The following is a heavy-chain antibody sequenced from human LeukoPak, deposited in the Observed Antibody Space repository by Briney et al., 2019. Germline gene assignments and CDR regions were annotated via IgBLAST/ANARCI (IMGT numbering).Heavy chain of an antibody. J-gene: IGHJ6*03. V-gene: IGHV4-34*01. D-gene: IGHD2-8*01. CDR3: ARGGYCTNGVCYRPQHFYYYMDV. CDR1: GGSFSDYY. CDR2: INHSGST. Sequence: SETLSLTCAVYGGSFSDYYCNWIRQPPGKGLEWIGEINHSGSTNYNPSLKSRVTISADTSKNQFSLKLSSVTAADTAVYYCARGGYCTNGVCYRPQHFYYYMDVWGKGTTVTVSS.